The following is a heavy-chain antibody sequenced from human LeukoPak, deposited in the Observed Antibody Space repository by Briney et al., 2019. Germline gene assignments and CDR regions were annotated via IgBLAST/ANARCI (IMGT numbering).Heavy chain of an antibody. CDR1: GYTFTSYY. V-gene: IGHV1-46*01. CDR2: INPSGGST. Sequence: ASVKVSCKASGYTFTSYYMHWVRQAPGQGLEWMGIINPSGGSTSYAQKFQGRVTMTRDTSTSTVYMELSSLRSEDTAVYYCATFCGGDCSSGASPYYFDYWGQGTLVTVSS. CDR3: ATFCGGDCSSGASPYYFDY. J-gene: IGHJ4*02. D-gene: IGHD2-21*02.